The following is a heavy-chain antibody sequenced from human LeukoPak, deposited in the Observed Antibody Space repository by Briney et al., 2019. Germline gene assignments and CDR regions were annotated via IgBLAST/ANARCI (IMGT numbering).Heavy chain of an antibody. J-gene: IGHJ4*02. D-gene: IGHD4-17*01. CDR1: GFTFSSYS. CDR3: AKAETTVTSAFDY. CDR2: ISGSGGGT. Sequence: GGSLRLSCAASGFTFSSYSMNWVRQAPGKGLEWVSAISGSGGGTYYADSVKGRFTISRDNSKNTLYLQMNSLRAEDTAVYYCAKAETTVTSAFDYWGQGTLVTVSS. V-gene: IGHV3-23*01.